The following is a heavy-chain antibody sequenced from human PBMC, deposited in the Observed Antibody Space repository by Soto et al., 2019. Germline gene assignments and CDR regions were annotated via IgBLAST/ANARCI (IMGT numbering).Heavy chain of an antibody. Sequence: EASVKVSCKASGYTFTTYDINWVRQATGQGLEWMGTVNPKNGNTDYAQKFHGRVTMTTNTSISTAYMELSSLRSEDTAVYYCARSGGGYSYIWGQGTMVTVS. J-gene: IGHJ3*02. V-gene: IGHV1-8*01. CDR1: GYTFTTYD. CDR3: ARSGGGYSYI. CDR2: VNPKNGNT. D-gene: IGHD2-15*01.